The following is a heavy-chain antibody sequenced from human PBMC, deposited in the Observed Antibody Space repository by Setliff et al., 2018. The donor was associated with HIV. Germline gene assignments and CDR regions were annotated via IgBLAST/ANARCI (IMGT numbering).Heavy chain of an antibody. V-gene: IGHV1-18*01. D-gene: IGHD3-3*01. CDR3: ARDAPAEYYDFWSGYILWDV. J-gene: IGHJ6*04. CDR1: GYTFNTYG. CDR2: ISANNGNT. Sequence: ASVKVSCKASGYTFNTYGISWVRQAPGQGLEWMGWISANNGNTNYAQEFQGRVTMTTDTTTSTAYMELRSLRSDDTAVYYCARDAPAEYYDFWSGYILWDVWGKGTTVTVSS.